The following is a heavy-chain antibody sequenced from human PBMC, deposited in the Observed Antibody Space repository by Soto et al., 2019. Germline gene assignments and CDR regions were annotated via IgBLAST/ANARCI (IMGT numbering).Heavy chain of an antibody. J-gene: IGHJ6*02. V-gene: IGHV5-10-1*01. CDR3: ARHLSGYDRGDYYYGMDV. CDR1: GYSFSNYW. Sequence: PGESLKISCKGSGYSFSNYWISWVRQMPGEGLEWMGRIDPSDSYTNYSPSFQGHVTISADKSISTAYLQWSSLKASDTAIYYCARHLSGYDRGDYYYGMDVWGQGTTVTVSS. CDR2: IDPSDSYT. D-gene: IGHD5-12*01.